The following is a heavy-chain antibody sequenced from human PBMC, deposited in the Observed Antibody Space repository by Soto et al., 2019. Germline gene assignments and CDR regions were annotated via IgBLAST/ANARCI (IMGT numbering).Heavy chain of an antibody. V-gene: IGHV1-2*02. Sequence: QVQLVQSGAEVKKPGASVTVSCKTSGHTFTGHHMHWVRQAPGQGLEWMGYIDLDNDNRAYAQKFQGRVTTTRDTSITTAYMDLRGLTYDDTAVYYCVLEPTGTWGFDFWGQGTLVTVSS. D-gene: IGHD3-10*01. CDR3: VLEPTGTWGFDF. CDR2: IDLDNDNR. J-gene: IGHJ4*02. CDR1: GHTFTGHH.